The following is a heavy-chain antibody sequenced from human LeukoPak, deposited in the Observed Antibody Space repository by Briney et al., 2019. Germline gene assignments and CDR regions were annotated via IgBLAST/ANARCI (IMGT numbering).Heavy chain of an antibody. D-gene: IGHD6-19*01. CDR2: IDWDDGK. CDR1: GFSLSTWGMR. Sequence: SGPALVQPTQTLTLTCTFSGFSLSTWGMRVSWIRQPPGEAREWLSRIDWDDGKFYSTSLKTRLTISTATSKNQVVLTMTNMDPVDTATYYCARIFGGWYYFDYWGQGTLVTVSS. V-gene: IGHV2-70*04. CDR3: ARIFGGWYYFDY. J-gene: IGHJ4*02.